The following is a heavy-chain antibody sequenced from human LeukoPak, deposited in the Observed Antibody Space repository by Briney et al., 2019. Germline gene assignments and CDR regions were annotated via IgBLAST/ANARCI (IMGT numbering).Heavy chain of an antibody. J-gene: IGHJ6*02. CDR2: ISAYNGNT. CDR1: GYTFTSYG. CDR3: ARAGGYCSSTSCYTLDYYYYGMDV. Sequence: ASVKVSCKASGYTFTSYGISWLRQAPGQGLEWMGWISAYNGNTNYAQKLQGRVTMTTDTSTSTAYMELRSLRSDDTAVYYCARAGGYCSSTSCYTLDYYYYGMDVWGQGTTVTVSS. D-gene: IGHD2-2*02. V-gene: IGHV1-18*01.